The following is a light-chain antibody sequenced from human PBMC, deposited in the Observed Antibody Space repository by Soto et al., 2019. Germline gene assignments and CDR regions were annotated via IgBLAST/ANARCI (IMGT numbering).Light chain of an antibody. J-gene: IGKJ4*01. CDR3: QQTFSTPLT. CDR1: QYISSY. V-gene: IGKV1-39*01. Sequence: DLQMTQSPSSLSASLGDRVTITCRASQYISSYLSWYQQKPGKAPRLLIYDASSLQSGVPSRFGGSGSGTDFTLTISSLQPEDFATYYCQQTFSTPLTFGGGTKVETK. CDR2: DAS.